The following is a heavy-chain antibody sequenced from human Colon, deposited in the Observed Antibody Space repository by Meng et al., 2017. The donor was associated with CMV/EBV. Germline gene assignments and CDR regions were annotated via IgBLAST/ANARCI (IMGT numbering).Heavy chain of an antibody. D-gene: IGHD3-3*01. CDR3: ARVETDHYSLWGGYRNVPIANI. J-gene: IGHJ3*02. CDR2: ISAYNGNT. CDR1: GYTFTSYG. Sequence: ASVKVSCKASGYTFTSYGISWVRQAPGQGLEWMGWISAYNGNTNYAQKLQGRVTMTADIATSTAYMELRSLRSDDTAVYFCARVETDHYSLWGGYRNVPIANIWGQGTMVTVSS. V-gene: IGHV1-18*01.